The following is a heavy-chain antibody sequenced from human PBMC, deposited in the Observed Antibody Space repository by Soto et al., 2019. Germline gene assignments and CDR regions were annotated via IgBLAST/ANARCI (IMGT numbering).Heavy chain of an antibody. CDR3: ARDTRFADFVAPTTFDY. V-gene: IGHV3-30-3*01. CDR1: GFTFSSYA. Sequence: QVQLVESGGGVVQPGRSLRLSCAASGFTFSSYAMHWVRQAPGKGLEWVAVISYDGSNNYYADSVKGRFTISRDNSKHPLYLHMNSLRAEATAVYYCARDTRFADFVAPTTFDYWGQGTLVTVSS. J-gene: IGHJ4*02. CDR2: ISYDGSNN. D-gene: IGHD5-12*01.